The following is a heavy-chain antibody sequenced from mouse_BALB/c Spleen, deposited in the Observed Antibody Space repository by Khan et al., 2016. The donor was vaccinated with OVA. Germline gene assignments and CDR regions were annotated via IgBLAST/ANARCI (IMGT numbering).Heavy chain of an antibody. CDR3: ARLGPGFAY. V-gene: IGHV3-2*02. D-gene: IGHD4-1*01. CDR1: GYSITTDYA. Sequence: EVQLQESGPGLVKPSQSLSLTCTVTGYSITTDYAWNWIRQFPGNKLEWMGYIGYRGSTSYNPSLKSRISITRDTSKNQFFLQLNSVTTEDTATVCCARLGPGFAYWGQGTLVTVSA. J-gene: IGHJ3*01. CDR2: IGYRGST.